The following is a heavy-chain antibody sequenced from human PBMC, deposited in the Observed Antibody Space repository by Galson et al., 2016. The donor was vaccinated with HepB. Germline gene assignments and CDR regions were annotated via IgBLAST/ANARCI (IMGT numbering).Heavy chain of an antibody. D-gene: IGHD3-9*01. CDR3: ARGTTYYDILTGYQRPFDF. Sequence: SLRLSCAASGFNLSDYYMSWIRQAPGKGLEWVSYISSSGNTIYYADSVKGRFTVSRDNAKNSMYRQMNSLRAEDTAVYYCARGTTYYDILTGYQRPFDFWGQGTLVTVSS. J-gene: IGHJ4*02. CDR1: GFNLSDYY. V-gene: IGHV3-11*04. CDR2: ISSSGNTI.